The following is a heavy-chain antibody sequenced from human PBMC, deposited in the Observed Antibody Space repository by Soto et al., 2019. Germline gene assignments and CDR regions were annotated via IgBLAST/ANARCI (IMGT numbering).Heavy chain of an antibody. Sequence: SQTLSLTCAIAWDSVSSNSAAWNWIRQSPSRGLEWLGRTYYRSKWYNDYAVSAKSRITINPDTSKNQFSLQLNSVTPEDTAVYYCARHLGRNQGWFDRCGQRTLVTVCS. CDR1: WDSVSSNSAA. J-gene: IGHJ5*02. V-gene: IGHV6-1*01. CDR2: TYYRSKWYN. CDR3: ARHLGRNQGWFDR. D-gene: IGHD7-27*01.